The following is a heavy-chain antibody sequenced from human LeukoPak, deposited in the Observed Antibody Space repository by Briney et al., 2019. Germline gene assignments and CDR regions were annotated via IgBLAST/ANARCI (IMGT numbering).Heavy chain of an antibody. V-gene: IGHV3-23*01. Sequence: GHMRLSCAASGFTFSSHGMHWVRQTPGKGLERVSFISDSGGRTYYADSVKGRFTISRDNSKNTLFLQMSRQRAEGTGVYYCAKGSLYGSGSTPAYYFDYWGQGTLVTVSS. J-gene: IGHJ4*02. CDR2: ISDSGGRT. CDR1: GFTFSSHG. CDR3: AKGSLYGSGSTPAYYFDY. D-gene: IGHD3-10*01.